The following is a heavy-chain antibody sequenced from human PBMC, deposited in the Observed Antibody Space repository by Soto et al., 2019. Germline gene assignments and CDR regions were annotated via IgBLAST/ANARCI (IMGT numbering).Heavy chain of an antibody. V-gene: IGHV1-69*01. D-gene: IGHD6-19*01. CDR2: IIPIFGTA. Sequence: QVQLVQSGAEVKKPGSSVKVSCKASGGTFSSYAISWVRQAPGQGLEWMGGIIPIFGTANYAQKFQGRVTITRYESNSTAYKELSSLRSEYTAIYYCATNTNSSQFNGFQPWGQGTQVNGSS. J-gene: IGHJ1*01. CDR3: ATNTNSSQFNGFQP. CDR1: GGTFSSYA.